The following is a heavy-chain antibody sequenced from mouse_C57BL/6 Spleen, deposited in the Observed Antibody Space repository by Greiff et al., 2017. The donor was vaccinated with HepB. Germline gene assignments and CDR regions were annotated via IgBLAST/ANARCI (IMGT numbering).Heavy chain of an antibody. Sequence: VQLQQSGAELVKPGASVKMSCKASGYTFTSYWITWVKQRPGQGLEWIGDIYPGSGSTNYNEKFKSKATLTVDTSSSTAYMQLSSLTSEDSAVYYCARWVSGYWYFDVWGTGTTVTVSS. CDR1: GYTFTSYW. CDR2: IYPGSGST. CDR3: ARWVSGYWYFDV. J-gene: IGHJ1*03. V-gene: IGHV1-55*01. D-gene: IGHD3-2*02.